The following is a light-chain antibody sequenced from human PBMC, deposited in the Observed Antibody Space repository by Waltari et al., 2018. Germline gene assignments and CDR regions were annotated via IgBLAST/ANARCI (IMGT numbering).Light chain of an antibody. CDR2: AAS. J-gene: IGKJ2*01. CDR1: QSISSY. Sequence: DIQMTQSPSSLSASVGDRVTITCRARQSISSYLNWYQLKPGKAPKLLIYAASSLQSGVPSRFSDSGSGTDFTLTVSSLQPEDFATYYCQQSYSTLLTFGQGTKLEIK. CDR3: QQSYSTLLT. V-gene: IGKV1-39*01.